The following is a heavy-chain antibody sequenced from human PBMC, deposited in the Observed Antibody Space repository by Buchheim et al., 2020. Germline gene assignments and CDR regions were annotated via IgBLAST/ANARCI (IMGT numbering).Heavy chain of an antibody. CDR2: IWYDGSNK. CDR1: GFTFSSYG. J-gene: IGHJ6*02. V-gene: IGHV3-33*01. CDR3: ASQGFWSGNPPHLNYYYYGMDV. D-gene: IGHD3-3*01. Sequence: QVQLVESGGGVVQPGRSLRLSCAASGFTFSSYGMHWVRQAPGKGLEWVAVIWYDGSNKYYADSVKGRFTISRDNSKNTLYLQMNSLRAEDTAVYYCASQGFWSGNPPHLNYYYYGMDVWGQGTT.